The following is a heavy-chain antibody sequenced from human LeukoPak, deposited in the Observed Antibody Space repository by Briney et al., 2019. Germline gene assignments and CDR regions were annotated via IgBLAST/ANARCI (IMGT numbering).Heavy chain of an antibody. D-gene: IGHD2-2*01. CDR1: GFTFGTYW. Sequence: PWGSLRLSCAASGFTFGTYWMSWVHPAPGKGLEWVANINQDGSEKYYVDSVKGRFTFSRDNAKNSLYLQMNSLRAEDTAVYYCARDRVPPAIPYYYYYTDVWGKGTTVTVSS. CDR2: INQDGSEK. V-gene: IGHV3-7*01. J-gene: IGHJ6*03. CDR3: ARDRVPPAIPYYYYYTDV.